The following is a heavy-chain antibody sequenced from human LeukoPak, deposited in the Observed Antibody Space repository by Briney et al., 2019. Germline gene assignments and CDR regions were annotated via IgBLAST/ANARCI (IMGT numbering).Heavy chain of an antibody. CDR3: ARDGSSSSSYYYYYYMDV. Sequence: ASVKVSCTASGYTFTGYYMHWVRQAPGQGLEWMGGITPNSGGTNYAQKFQGRVTMTRDTSISTAYMELSRLRSDDTAVYYCARDGSSSSSYYYYYYMDVWGKGTTVTVSS. V-gene: IGHV1-2*02. D-gene: IGHD6-6*01. CDR2: ITPNSGGT. J-gene: IGHJ6*03. CDR1: GYTFTGYY.